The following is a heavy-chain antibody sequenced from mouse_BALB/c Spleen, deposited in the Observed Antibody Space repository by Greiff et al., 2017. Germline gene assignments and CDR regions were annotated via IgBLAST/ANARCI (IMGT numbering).Heavy chain of an antibody. J-gene: IGHJ4*01. CDR2: IDPENSNT. CDR3: ARRRSYAMDY. CDR1: GFNIKDYY. Sequence: EVQLQQSGAELVRPGALVKLSCKASGFNIKDYYMHWVKQRPEQGLEWIGWIDPENSNTIYDPKFQGKASITADTSSNTAYLQLSSLTSEDTAVYYCARRRSYAMDYWGQGTSVTVSS. V-gene: IGHV14-1*02.